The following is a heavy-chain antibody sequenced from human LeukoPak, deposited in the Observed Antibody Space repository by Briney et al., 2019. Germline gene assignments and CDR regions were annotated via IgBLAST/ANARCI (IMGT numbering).Heavy chain of an antibody. CDR1: GDSISSSNYY. Sequence: SETLSLTCTVSGDSISSSNYYWGWIRQPPGKGLEWIGSISYGGTTYYNWSLKSRVTISVDTSKNQFSLKLSSVTAADTAVYYCARGPPNWGYDHWGPGTLVTVSS. D-gene: IGHD7-27*01. V-gene: IGHV4-39*01. CDR3: ARGPPNWGYDH. J-gene: IGHJ4*02. CDR2: ISYGGTT.